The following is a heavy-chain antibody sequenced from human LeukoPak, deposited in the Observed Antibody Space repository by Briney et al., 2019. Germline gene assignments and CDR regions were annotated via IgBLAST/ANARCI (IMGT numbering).Heavy chain of an antibody. V-gene: IGHV4-31*03. CDR2: IYYSGST. CDR3: AAHTDQIWFGGGAFDI. CDR1: GASISSGGYY. J-gene: IGHJ3*02. D-gene: IGHD3-10*01. Sequence: SETLSLTCTVSGASISSGGYYWRWLRQHPGKGLQWIGYIYYSGSTYYNPSLKSRFTISVDTSKNQFSLKLSSLACAETAVYYCAAHTDQIWFGGGAFDIWGQGTMVTVSS.